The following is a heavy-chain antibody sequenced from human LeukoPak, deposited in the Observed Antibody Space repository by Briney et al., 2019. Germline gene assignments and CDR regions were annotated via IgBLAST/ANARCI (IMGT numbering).Heavy chain of an antibody. D-gene: IGHD6-6*01. V-gene: IGHV4-59*12. J-gene: IGHJ5*02. CDR1: GGSISSYY. Sequence: KPSETLSLTCTVSGGSISSYYWSWIRHPPGKGLECIGYIYYSGSTNYNPSLKSRVTISADTSKNQFSLKLSSVTAADTAVYYCARGRRPKTNWFDPWGQGTLVTVSS. CDR2: IYYSGST. CDR3: ARGRRPKTNWFDP.